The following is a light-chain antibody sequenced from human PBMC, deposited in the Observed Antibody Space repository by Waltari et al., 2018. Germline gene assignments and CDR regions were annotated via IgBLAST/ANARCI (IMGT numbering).Light chain of an antibody. V-gene: IGLV8-61*01. CDR2: KTN. CDR3: VLYMGSASWV. Sequence: QTVVTQEPSFSVSPGGTVTLTCGLTSASVSTTYYPSWYQQTPGQAPRTLIYKTNTRSSGVPDRFSGSILGNKAALTITGAQAEDESDYYCVLYMGSASWVFGGGTQLTVL. CDR1: SASVSTTYY. J-gene: IGLJ3*02.